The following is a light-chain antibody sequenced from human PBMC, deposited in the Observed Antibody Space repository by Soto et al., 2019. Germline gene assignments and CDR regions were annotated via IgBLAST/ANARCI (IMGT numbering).Light chain of an antibody. Sequence: EIVMTQSPVTLSVSPGDRATLSCRASQSVRSNLAWYHQKPGQAPSLLIYGAFTRATGIPARFSGTGSGTEFTLTISSLQSEDFALYYCQQYNDWPLTFGQGTKVDIK. J-gene: IGKJ1*01. CDR2: GAF. CDR3: QQYNDWPLT. CDR1: QSVRSN. V-gene: IGKV3-15*01.